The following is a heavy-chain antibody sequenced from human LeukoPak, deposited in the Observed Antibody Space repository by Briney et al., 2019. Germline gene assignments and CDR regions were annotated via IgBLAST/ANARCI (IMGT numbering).Heavy chain of an antibody. V-gene: IGHV3-7*03. Sequence: GGSLRLSCGASGLTFSSYWMSWVRQAPGKGLEWVANIKEDGSQKYYVDSVKGRFTISRDNAKSSLYLQMDSLGAEDTAVYYCASGPRYCRSNICYEDYWGQGTLVTVSS. J-gene: IGHJ4*02. CDR2: IKEDGSQK. CDR3: ASGPRYCRSNICYEDY. CDR1: GLTFSSYW. D-gene: IGHD2-2*01.